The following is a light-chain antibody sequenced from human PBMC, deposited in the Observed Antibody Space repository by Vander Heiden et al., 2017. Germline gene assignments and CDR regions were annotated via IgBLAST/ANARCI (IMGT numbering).Light chain of an antibody. V-gene: IGLV1-40*01. CDR2: GDT. Sequence: QPVMTQPPSVSAAPGQRVTISCTGSSSNIGANYDVHWYQHLPGTAPKLLIYGDTNRPSGVPDRFSASKSGTSASLAITGLQAEDEADYYCQSFDSSLSGSKWVFGGGTKVTVL. CDR3: QSFDSSLSGSKWV. J-gene: IGLJ3*02. CDR1: SSNIGANYD.